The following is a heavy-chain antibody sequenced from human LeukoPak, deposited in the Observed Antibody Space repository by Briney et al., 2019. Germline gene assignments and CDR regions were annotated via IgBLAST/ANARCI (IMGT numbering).Heavy chain of an antibody. D-gene: IGHD5-18*01. CDR3: ARGLIQLWFRSGRNYFDY. CDR1: GGSFSGYY. J-gene: IGHJ4*02. V-gene: IGHV4-34*01. CDR2: INHSGST. Sequence: KPSETLSLTCAVYGGSFSGYYWSWIRQPPGKGLEWIGEINHSGSTNYNPSLKSRVTISVDTSKNQFSLKLSSVTAADTAVYYCARGLIQLWFRSGRNYFDYWGQGTLVTVSS.